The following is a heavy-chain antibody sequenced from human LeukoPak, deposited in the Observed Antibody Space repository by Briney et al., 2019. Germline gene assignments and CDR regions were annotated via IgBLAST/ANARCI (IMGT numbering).Heavy chain of an antibody. D-gene: IGHD5-12*01. Sequence: SETLSLTCTVSGGSIGGHYWTWIRQTPGKGLEWIGYIYYNGNSDYNPSLKSRVTISIDTSKNEFSLKLSFVTAADTAVYFCARGGYSGYDLDSWGQGTLVTVSS. CDR1: GGSIGGHY. CDR3: ARGGYSGYDLDS. J-gene: IGHJ4*02. CDR2: IYYNGNS. V-gene: IGHV4-59*11.